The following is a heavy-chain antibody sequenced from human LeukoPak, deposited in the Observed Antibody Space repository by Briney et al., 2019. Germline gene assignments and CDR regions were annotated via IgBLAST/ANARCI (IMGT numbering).Heavy chain of an antibody. D-gene: IGHD2-2*01. CDR2: IWYDGSNK. CDR1: GFTFSSYG. Sequence: PGRSLRLSCAASGFTFSSYGMHWVRQAPGKGLERVAVIWYDGSNKYYADSVKGRFTISRDNSKNTLYLQMNSLRAEDTAVYYCAKDQSTLGFDYWGQGTLVTVSS. CDR3: AKDQSTLGFDY. V-gene: IGHV3-33*06. J-gene: IGHJ4*02.